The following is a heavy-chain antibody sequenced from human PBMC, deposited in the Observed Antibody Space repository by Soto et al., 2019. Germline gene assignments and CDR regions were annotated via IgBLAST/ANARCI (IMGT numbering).Heavy chain of an antibody. CDR1: GFTFSTFA. Sequence: PGGSLRLSCAASGFTFSTFATSWVRQAPGKGPEWVSGISGSGTSTYYADSVKGRFTISRDNSKNTLYLQMNSLRAEDTAVHYCAKTEQCLIAYFDYWGQGTLVTVSS. D-gene: IGHD6-19*01. J-gene: IGHJ4*02. CDR3: AKTEQCLIAYFDY. V-gene: IGHV3-23*01. CDR2: ISGSGTST.